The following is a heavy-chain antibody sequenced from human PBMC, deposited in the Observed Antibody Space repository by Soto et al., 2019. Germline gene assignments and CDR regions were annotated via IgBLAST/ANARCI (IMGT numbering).Heavy chain of an antibody. J-gene: IGHJ3*01. CDR2: ISFDSRDK. V-gene: IGHV3-33*05. CDR3: ARVCGGDCGNAFDV. Sequence: QVQLVESGGGVVQPGRSLRLSCAASGFTFSAYGIHWVRQAPGKGLEWVATISFDSRDKLYVDSMNGRLTISRENFRNTVYLQMDSLRAEDTAVYHCARVCGGDCGNAFDVWCQGTVVAVSS. CDR1: GFTFSAYG. D-gene: IGHD2-21*02.